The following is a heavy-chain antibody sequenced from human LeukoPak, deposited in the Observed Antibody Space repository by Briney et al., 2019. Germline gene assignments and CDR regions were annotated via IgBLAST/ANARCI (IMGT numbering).Heavy chain of an antibody. Sequence: SETLSLTCAVYGGSFSGYYWSWIRQPPGKGPEWIGEINHSGSTNYNPSLKSRVTISVDTSKNQFSLKLSSVTAADTAVYYCASSIAALPAFDIWGQGTMVTVSS. V-gene: IGHV4-34*01. CDR2: INHSGST. D-gene: IGHD6-25*01. CDR1: GGSFSGYY. CDR3: ASSIAALPAFDI. J-gene: IGHJ3*02.